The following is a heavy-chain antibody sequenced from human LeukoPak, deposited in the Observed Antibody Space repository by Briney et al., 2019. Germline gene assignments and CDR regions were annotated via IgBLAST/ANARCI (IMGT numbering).Heavy chain of an antibody. CDR1: GYTFTGYY. CDR2: INPRGGST. V-gene: IGHV1-46*01. CDR3: ARVGSAAATADY. Sequence: ASVKVSCKASGYTFTGYYMHWVRQAPGQGLEWMGIINPRGGSTDYSQKFQGRITMTSDTSTSTVYMELSSLRSDDTAVYFCARVGSAAATADYWGQGTLVTVSS. D-gene: IGHD6-25*01. J-gene: IGHJ4*02.